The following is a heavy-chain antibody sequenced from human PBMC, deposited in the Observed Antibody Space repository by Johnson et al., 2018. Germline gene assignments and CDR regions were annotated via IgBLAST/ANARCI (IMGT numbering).Heavy chain of an antibody. V-gene: IGHV1-8*01. J-gene: IGHJ4*02. CDR2: MNPNSGYT. Sequence: QVQLVESGAEVKKPGASVKVSCKASGYTFTRYDINWVRQATGQGLEWIGWMNPNSGYTGYGQKFQGRVTMSRDTSISTAYMELNSLRSEDTAIYYCARTDGDLDYWGQGTLVTVSS. CDR1: GYTFTRYD. CDR3: ARTDGDLDY. D-gene: IGHD4-17*01.